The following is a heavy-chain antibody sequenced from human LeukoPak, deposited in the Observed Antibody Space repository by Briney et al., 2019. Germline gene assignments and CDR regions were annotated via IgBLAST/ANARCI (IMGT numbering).Heavy chain of an antibody. CDR1: GFTFSNSA. CDR3: AKGSGLMRPYYFDY. V-gene: IGHV3-23*01. CDR2: ISGSGGST. D-gene: IGHD6-19*01. J-gene: IGHJ4*02. Sequence: GGSLRLSCAAPGFTFSNSAMSWVRQAPGKGLEWVSAISGSGGSTYYADSVKGRFTISRDNSKSTLYLQMNTLRAEDTAVYYCAKGSGLMRPYYFDYWGQGTLVAVSS.